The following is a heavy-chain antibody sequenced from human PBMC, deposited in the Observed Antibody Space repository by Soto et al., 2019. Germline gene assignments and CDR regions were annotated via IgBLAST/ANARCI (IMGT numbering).Heavy chain of an antibody. CDR3: ARGVTMVRGVIHTPYFDY. J-gene: IGHJ4*02. D-gene: IGHD3-10*01. V-gene: IGHV4-31*03. CDR2: IYYSGST. Sequence: QVQLQESGPGLVKPSQTLSLTCTVSGGSISSGGYYWSWIRQHPGKGLEWIGYIYYSGSTYYNPSLKSRVTISVDTSKNQFSLKLSSVTAADTAVYYWARGVTMVRGVIHTPYFDYWGQGTLVTVSS. CDR1: GGSISSGGYY.